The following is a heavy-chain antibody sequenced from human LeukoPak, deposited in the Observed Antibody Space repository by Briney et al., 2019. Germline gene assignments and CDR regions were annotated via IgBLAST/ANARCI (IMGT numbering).Heavy chain of an antibody. D-gene: IGHD3-22*01. CDR1: GFTFSSYA. CDR3: AKDLARERYYYDSCGYLT. Sequence: GGSLRLSCAASGFTFSSYAMSWVRQAPGKGLEWVSAISGSGGSTYYADSVKGRFTISRDNSKNTLYLQMNSLRAEDTAVYYCAKDLARERYYYDSCGYLTWGQGTLVTVSS. V-gene: IGHV3-23*01. CDR2: ISGSGGST. J-gene: IGHJ4*02.